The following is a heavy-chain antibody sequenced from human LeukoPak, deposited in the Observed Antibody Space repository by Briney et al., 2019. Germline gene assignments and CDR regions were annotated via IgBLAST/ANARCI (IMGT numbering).Heavy chain of an antibody. CDR2: ISISGVDT. Sequence: GGSLRLSCAASGFTFSSYSMSWVRQPPGKVLEWVSAISISGVDTYYADCLKGRFTISRDNSKNTLFVQMNRSSEEATDVYYCASHSSCWYHQFDYWGQGTLVTVSS. J-gene: IGHJ4*02. CDR3: ASHSSCWYHQFDY. CDR1: GFTFSSYS. D-gene: IGHD6-19*01. V-gene: IGHV3-23*01.